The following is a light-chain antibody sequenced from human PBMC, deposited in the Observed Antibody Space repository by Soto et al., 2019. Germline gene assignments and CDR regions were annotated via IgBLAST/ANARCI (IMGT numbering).Light chain of an antibody. V-gene: IGKV3D-20*02. CDR3: QQRSNWPRT. J-gene: IGKJ1*01. CDR1: QTISSSY. Sequence: IVLTQSPGTLSLSPGERATLSCRASQTISSSYLAWYQQKPGQAPRLLMYGISSRATGIPDRFSGSGSGTDFTLTITRLEPEDFAVYYCQQRSNWPRTFGQGTKVDIK. CDR2: GIS.